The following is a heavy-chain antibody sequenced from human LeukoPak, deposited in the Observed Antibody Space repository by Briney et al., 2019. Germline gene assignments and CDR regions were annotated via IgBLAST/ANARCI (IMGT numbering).Heavy chain of an antibody. Sequence: ASVKVSCKASGGTFSSYAISWVRQAPGQGLEWMGGIIPIFGTANYAQKFQGRVTIAADESTSTAYMELRSLRSDDTAVYYCAREGAYCSSTSCHIQNWFDPWGQGTLVTVSS. CDR1: GGTFSSYA. CDR3: AREGAYCSSTSCHIQNWFDP. CDR2: IIPIFGTA. D-gene: IGHD2-2*01. V-gene: IGHV1-69*13. J-gene: IGHJ5*02.